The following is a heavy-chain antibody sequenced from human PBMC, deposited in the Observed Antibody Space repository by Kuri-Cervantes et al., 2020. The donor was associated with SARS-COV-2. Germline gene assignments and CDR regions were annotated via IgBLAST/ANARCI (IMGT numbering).Heavy chain of an antibody. CDR1: GFTFSSYA. D-gene: IGHD3-3*01. J-gene: IGHJ4*02. V-gene: IGHV3-23*01. Sequence: GESLKISCAASGFTFSSYAMSWVRQAPGKGLEWVSAISGSGGSTYYADSVKGRFTISRDNSKNTLYLQMNSLRAEDTAVYYCAKDPYDFWSGYYLYYFDYWGQGTRVTVSS. CDR2: ISGSGGST. CDR3: AKDPYDFWSGYYLYYFDY.